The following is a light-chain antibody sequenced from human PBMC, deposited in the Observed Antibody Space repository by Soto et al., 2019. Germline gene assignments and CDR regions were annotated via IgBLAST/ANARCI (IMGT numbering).Light chain of an antibody. V-gene: IGLV1-40*01. CDR3: QSYDSSLSSLVI. CDR2: GNS. J-gene: IGLJ2*01. CDR1: SSDIGAGYD. Sequence: QSVLTQPPSGSGAPGQTITISCSGSSSDIGAGYDVNWYQQLPGTAPKLLIYGNSNRPSGVPDRFSGSKSGTSASLAITGLQGEDEADYYCQSYDSSLSSLVILGGGTKVTVL.